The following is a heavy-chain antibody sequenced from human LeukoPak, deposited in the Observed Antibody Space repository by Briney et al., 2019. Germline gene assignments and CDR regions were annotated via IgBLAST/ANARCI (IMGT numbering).Heavy chain of an antibody. J-gene: IGHJ4*02. CDR2: ISDSGSTI. CDR1: GFTFSSYS. V-gene: IGHV3-48*04. D-gene: IGHD3-10*01. Sequence: GGSLRLSCAASGFTFSSYSMNWVRQAPGKGLEWLSHISDSGSTIYYADSVKGRFTISRDNAKNSLYLQMNSLRVEDTAVYYCARGSVIWFGELLPFDYWGQGTLVTVSS. CDR3: ARGSVIWFGELLPFDY.